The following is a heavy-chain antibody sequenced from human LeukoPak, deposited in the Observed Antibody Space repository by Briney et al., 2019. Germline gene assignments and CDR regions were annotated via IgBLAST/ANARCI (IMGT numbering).Heavy chain of an antibody. J-gene: IGHJ6*03. V-gene: IGHV1-69*13. CDR1: GGTFSSYA. CDR3: ASRENYYDSSGYTNHYYYYYMDV. Sequence: ASVKVSCKASGGTFSSYAISWVRQAPGQGLEWMGGIIPIFGTANYAQKFQGRVTITADESTSTAYMELSSLRSEDTAVYYCASRENYYDSSGYTNHYYYYYMDVWGKGTTVTISS. D-gene: IGHD3-22*01. CDR2: IIPIFGTA.